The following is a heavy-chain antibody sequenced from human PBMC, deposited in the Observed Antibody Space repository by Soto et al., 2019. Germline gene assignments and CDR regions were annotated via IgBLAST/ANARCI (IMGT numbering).Heavy chain of an antibody. V-gene: IGHV1-46*03. J-gene: IGHJ4*02. CDR3: ARGTRGKGYYYGPSGY. D-gene: IGHD3-10*01. Sequence: GASVKVSCKASGYTFTSYYMHWVRQAPGQGLEWMGIINPSGGSTSYAQKFQGRVTMTRDTSTSTVYMELSSLRSEDTAVYYCARGTRGKGYYYGPSGYWGQGTLLTVSS. CDR1: GYTFTSYY. CDR2: INPSGGST.